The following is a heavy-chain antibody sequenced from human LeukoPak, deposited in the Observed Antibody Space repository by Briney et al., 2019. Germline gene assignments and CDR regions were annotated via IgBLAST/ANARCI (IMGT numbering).Heavy chain of an antibody. CDR2: IYYSGST. J-gene: IGHJ6*03. V-gene: IGHV4-39*01. CDR1: GGSISSSNYY. CDR3: ARHAGYSSGWRYYYYYYMDV. D-gene: IGHD6-19*01. Sequence: SETLSLTCTVSGGSISSSNYYWGWIRQPPGKGLEWIGSIYYSGSTNYNPSLKSRVTISVDTSKNQFSLKLSSVTAADTAVYYCARHAGYSSGWRYYYYYYMDVWGKGTTVTISS.